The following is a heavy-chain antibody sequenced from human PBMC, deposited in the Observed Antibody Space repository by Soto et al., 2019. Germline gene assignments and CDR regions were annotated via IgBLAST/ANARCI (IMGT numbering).Heavy chain of an antibody. CDR3: ASSGANWNYYYRHV. J-gene: IGHJ6*03. Sequence: SETLSLTCAVSGGSFSGYYWSWIRQPPGKGLEWIGEINHSGSTNYNPSLKSRVTISVDTSKNQFSLKLSSVTAADTAVYYCASSGANWNYYYRHVWGKGTTVTVS. V-gene: IGHV4-34*01. CDR1: GGSFSGYY. CDR2: INHSGST. D-gene: IGHD1-20*01.